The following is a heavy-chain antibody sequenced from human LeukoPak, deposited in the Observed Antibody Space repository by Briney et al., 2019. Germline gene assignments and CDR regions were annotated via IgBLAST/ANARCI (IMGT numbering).Heavy chain of an antibody. V-gene: IGHV4-59*12. CDR2: IYYSGST. Sequence: GSLRLSCAASGFTFSSYWMSWVRQAPGKGLEWIGYIYYSGSTYYSPSLKSRVTISVDTSKNHFSLKLSSVTAADTAVYYCARGRYYFDYWGQGTLVTVSS. CDR1: GFTFSSYW. J-gene: IGHJ4*02. CDR3: ARGRYYFDY.